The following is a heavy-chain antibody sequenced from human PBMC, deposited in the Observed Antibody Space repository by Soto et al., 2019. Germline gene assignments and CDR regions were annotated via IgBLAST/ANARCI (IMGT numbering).Heavy chain of an antibody. V-gene: IGHV3-23*01. CDR2: ISGSGGST. CDR1: GFTFSSYA. Sequence: GGSLRLSCAASGFTFSSYAMSWVHQAPGKGLEWVSAISGSGGSTYYADSVKGRFTISRDNSKNTLYLQMNSLRAEDTAVYYCAKDRDIVVVVAALLNWFDPWGQGTLVTVSS. D-gene: IGHD2-15*01. CDR3: AKDRDIVVVVAALLNWFDP. J-gene: IGHJ5*02.